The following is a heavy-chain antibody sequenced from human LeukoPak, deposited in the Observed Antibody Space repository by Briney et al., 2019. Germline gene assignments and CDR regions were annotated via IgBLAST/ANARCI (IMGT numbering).Heavy chain of an antibody. V-gene: IGHV4-39*07. CDR2: IYYSGST. Sequence: SETLSLTCTVSGGSISSSSYYWGWIRQPPGKGLEWIGSIYYSGSTYYNPSLKSRVTISVDTSKNQFSLKLSSVTAADTAVYYCARTIVATMRDFDYWGQGTLVTVSS. D-gene: IGHD5-12*01. CDR3: ARTIVATMRDFDY. CDR1: GGSISSSSYY. J-gene: IGHJ4*02.